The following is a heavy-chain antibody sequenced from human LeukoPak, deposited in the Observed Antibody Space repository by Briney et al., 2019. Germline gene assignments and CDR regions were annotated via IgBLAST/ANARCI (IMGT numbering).Heavy chain of an antibody. CDR2: IYGGGST. J-gene: IGHJ4*02. Sequence: GGSLRLSCAASGFTVSPNYMSWVRQAPGKGLEWVSVIYGGGSTYYADSVRGRFTISRDNSKNTLYLQMNSLRVEDTAVYYCASASCSGSSCYSGYFDYWGQGTLVTVSS. CDR3: ASASCSGSSCYSGYFDY. V-gene: IGHV3-53*01. CDR1: GFTVSPNY. D-gene: IGHD2-15*01.